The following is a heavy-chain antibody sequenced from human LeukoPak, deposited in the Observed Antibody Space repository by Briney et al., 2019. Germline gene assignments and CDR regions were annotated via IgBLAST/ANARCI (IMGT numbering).Heavy chain of an antibody. J-gene: IGHJ4*02. CDR2: IYYSGST. CDR1: GGSISSYY. CDR3: ARGVTDSSGYYSYFDY. D-gene: IGHD3-22*01. V-gene: IGHV4-59*01. Sequence: NPSGTLSLTCTVSGGSISSYYWSWIRQPPGKGLEWIGYIYYSGSTNYNPSLKSRVTISVDTSKNQFSLKLSSVTAADTAVYYCARGVTDSSGYYSYFDYWGQGTLVTVSS.